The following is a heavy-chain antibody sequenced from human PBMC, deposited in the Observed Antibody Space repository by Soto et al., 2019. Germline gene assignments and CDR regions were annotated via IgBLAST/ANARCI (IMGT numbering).Heavy chain of an antibody. CDR1: GFTFSSFG. J-gene: IGHJ4*02. D-gene: IGHD6-13*01. V-gene: IGHV3-33*01. CDR3: ARWGIAAGDY. CDR2: IWYDGSNK. Sequence: QVQLVESGGGVVQPGRSLRLSCAASGFTFSSFGCHWARQAPAKGLEWVAVIWYDGSNKYYADSVKGRFTISRDNSKNTLYLQMNSLRAEDTAVYYCARWGIAAGDYWGQGTLVTVSS.